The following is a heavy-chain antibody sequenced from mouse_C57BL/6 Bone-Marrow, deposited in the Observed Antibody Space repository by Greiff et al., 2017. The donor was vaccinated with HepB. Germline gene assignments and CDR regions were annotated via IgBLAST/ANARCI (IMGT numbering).Heavy chain of an antibody. Sequence: LVKPGASVKISCKASGYTFTDYYMNWVKQSHGKSLEWIGDINPNNGGTSYNQKFMGKATLTVDKSSSTAYMELRSLTSEDSAVYYCAREGIYDGYYDAMDYWGQGTSVTVSS. D-gene: IGHD2-3*01. CDR1: GYTFTDYY. CDR2: INPNNGGT. CDR3: AREGIYDGYYDAMDY. J-gene: IGHJ4*01. V-gene: IGHV1-26*01.